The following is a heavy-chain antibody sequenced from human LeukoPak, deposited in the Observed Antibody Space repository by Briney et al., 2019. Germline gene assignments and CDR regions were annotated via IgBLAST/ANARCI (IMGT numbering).Heavy chain of an antibody. CDR2: IKQDGSEK. D-gene: IGHD3-10*01. Sequence: QSWGSLRLSCAASGFTFSSYWMSWVRQAPGKGLEWVANIKQDGSEKYYVDSVKGRFTISRDNAKNSLYLQMNSLRAEDTAVYYCARVVRRWLGYFDLWGRGTLVTVSS. J-gene: IGHJ2*01. V-gene: IGHV3-7*01. CDR3: ARVVRRWLGYFDL. CDR1: GFTFSSYW.